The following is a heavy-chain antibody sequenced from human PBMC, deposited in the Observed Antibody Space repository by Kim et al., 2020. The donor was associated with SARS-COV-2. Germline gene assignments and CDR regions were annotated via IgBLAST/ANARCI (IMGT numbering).Heavy chain of an antibody. Sequence: GRLTISRDNSKNTLYLQMSSLRAEDTAIYYCAKVYLFPYSSSSVSYFNYWGQGTLVTVSS. J-gene: IGHJ4*02. D-gene: IGHD6-6*01. CDR3: AKVYLFPYSSSSVSYFNY. V-gene: IGHV3-23*01.